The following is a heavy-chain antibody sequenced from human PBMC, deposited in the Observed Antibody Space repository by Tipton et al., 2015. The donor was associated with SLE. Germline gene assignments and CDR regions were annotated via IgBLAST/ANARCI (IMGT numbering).Heavy chain of an antibody. CDR1: GGSISSGSYY. J-gene: IGHJ3*01. V-gene: IGHV4-61*09. CDR2: IYISGRT. CDR3: ATVDYLDSGDAFDF. Sequence: TLSLTCTVSGGSISSGSYYWSWIRQPAGKGLEWIGYIYISGRTNYNPSLNSRVTISLDKSKNQFSLKLNSVTAADTAVYYCATVDYLDSGDAFDFWGHGSMVTVSS. D-gene: IGHD3-22*01.